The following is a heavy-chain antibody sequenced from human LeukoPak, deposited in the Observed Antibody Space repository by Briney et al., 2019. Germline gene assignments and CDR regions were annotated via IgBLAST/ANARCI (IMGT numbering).Heavy chain of an antibody. CDR2: INPNSGGT. V-gene: IGHV1-2*02. J-gene: IGHJ4*02. CDR1: GYTFTGYY. CDR3: ARVLGFGGWYDY. Sequence: ASVKVSCKASGYTFTGYYMHWVRQAPGQGLEWMGWINPNSGGTNYAQKFQGRVTMTRDTSISTAYMELSRLRSDDTAVYYCARVLGFGGWYDYWGQGTLVTVSS. D-gene: IGHD6-19*01.